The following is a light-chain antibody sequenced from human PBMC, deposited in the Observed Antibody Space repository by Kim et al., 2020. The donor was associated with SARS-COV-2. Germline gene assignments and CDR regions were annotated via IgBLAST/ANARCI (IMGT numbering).Light chain of an antibody. J-gene: IGKJ1*01. CDR1: QNINAW. V-gene: IGKV1-5*03. Sequence: ASVGDRVTLTRPASQNINAWLAWYQQKPGKAPQLLMYEASSLENGVPSRVTGSGSGAKFSLTISSLQPDDCATYYCQQYSTYPWTFGLGTKVDIK. CDR2: EAS. CDR3: QQYSTYPWT.